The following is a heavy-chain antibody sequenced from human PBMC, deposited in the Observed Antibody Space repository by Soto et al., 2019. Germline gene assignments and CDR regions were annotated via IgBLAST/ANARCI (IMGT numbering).Heavy chain of an antibody. V-gene: IGHV3-21*04. CDR2: ISSSSSYI. J-gene: IGHJ4*02. D-gene: IGHD6-19*01. CDR3: AKDGNWLDVYFDV. CDR1: GFTFSSYS. Sequence: GGSLRLSCAASGFTFSSYSMNWVRQAPGKGLEWVSSISSSSSYIYYADSVKGWFTISRDNSKNTLYLHMTNLRAEDTAVYYCAKDGNWLDVYFDVWGQGTPVTVS.